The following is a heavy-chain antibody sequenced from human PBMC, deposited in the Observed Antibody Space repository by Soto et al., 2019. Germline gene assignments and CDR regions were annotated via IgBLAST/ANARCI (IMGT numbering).Heavy chain of an antibody. D-gene: IGHD6-6*01. CDR2: IYYSVST. J-gene: IGHJ4*02. CDR3: ARLYGSSLFDY. Sequence: QLQLQESGPGLVKPSETLSLTCTVSGGSISSSSYYWGWIRQPPGKGLEWIGTIYYSVSTYYNPSLQRRVTISVDTSKNQFSLKLSSVTAADTAVYYCARLYGSSLFDYWGQGTLVTVSS. CDR1: GGSISSSSYY. V-gene: IGHV4-39*01.